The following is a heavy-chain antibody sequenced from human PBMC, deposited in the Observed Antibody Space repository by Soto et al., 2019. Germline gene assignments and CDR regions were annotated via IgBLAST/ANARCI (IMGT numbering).Heavy chain of an antibody. V-gene: IGHV3-23*01. J-gene: IGHJ6*02. D-gene: IGHD2-15*01. CDR1: GFTFSSYA. CDR2: ISGSGGST. CDR3: ARIDCTGGSCRPYAYYDMDV. Sequence: SCAASGFTFSSYAMSWVRQAPGKGLEWVSAISGSGGSTYYADSVKGRFTISRDNSKNTLYLQMSSLRAEDTAVYYCARIDCTGGSCRPYAYYDMDVWGQGTTVTVSS.